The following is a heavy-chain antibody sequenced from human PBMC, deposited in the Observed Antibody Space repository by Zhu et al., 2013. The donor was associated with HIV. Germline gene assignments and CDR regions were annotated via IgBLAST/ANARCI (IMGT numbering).Heavy chain of an antibody. J-gene: IGHJ6*02. CDR1: GYTFTSYD. Sequence: QVQLVPSGAEVKKPGASVKVSCKASGYTFTSYDINWVRQATGQGLEWMGWMNPNSGNTGYAQKFQGRVTMTRDTSISTAYMELSRLRSDDTAVYYCARVGRGSSTYFYDMDVWGQGPRSPPP. CDR3: ARVGRGSSTYFYDMDV. D-gene: IGHD6-6*01. V-gene: IGHV1-8*01. CDR2: MNPNSGNT.